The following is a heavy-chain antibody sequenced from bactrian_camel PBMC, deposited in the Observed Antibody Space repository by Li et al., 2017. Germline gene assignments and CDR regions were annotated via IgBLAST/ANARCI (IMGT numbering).Heavy chain of an antibody. CDR3: ATAPSRGCSWSTSFGH. CDR2: IDSDGTI. Sequence: HVQLVESGGGSVQAGGSLRLSCVRSGAISNNYCVGWFRQAPGKAREGVASIDSDGTISYADSVKGRFTIAKDNAKNTLYLQMNSLKPEDIAMYYCATAPSRGCSWSTSFGHWGQGTQVTVS. V-gene: IGHV3S6*01. CDR1: GAISNNYC. D-gene: IGHD3*01. J-gene: IGHJ6*01.